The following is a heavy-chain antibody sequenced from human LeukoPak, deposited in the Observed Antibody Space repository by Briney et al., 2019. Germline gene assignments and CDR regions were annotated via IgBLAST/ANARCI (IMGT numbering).Heavy chain of an antibody. D-gene: IGHD6-19*01. CDR1: GFTFSSYA. CDR3: AKSRARIAVAGTVYFQH. Sequence: PGGSLRLSCAASGFTFSSYAMSWVRQAPGKGLEWVSAISGSGGSTYYADSVKGRFTISRDNSKNTLYLQMNSLRAEDTAVYYCAKSRARIAVAGTVYFQHRGQGTLVTVSS. V-gene: IGHV3-23*01. CDR2: ISGSGGST. J-gene: IGHJ1*01.